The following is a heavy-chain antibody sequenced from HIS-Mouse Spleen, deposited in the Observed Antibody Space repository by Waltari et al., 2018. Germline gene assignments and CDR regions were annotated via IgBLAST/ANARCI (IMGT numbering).Heavy chain of an antibody. CDR2: IYYSGST. D-gene: IGHD6-6*01. CDR1: GGSLSSSRYY. CDR3: ARAIAARPYYFDY. J-gene: IGHJ4*02. V-gene: IGHV4-39*07. Sequence: QLQLQESGPGLVMPSETLSLTFTVSGGSLSSSRYYWGWIRQPPGKGLEWIGSIYYSGSTYYNPSIKSRVTISVDTSKNQFSLKLSSVTAADTAVYYCARAIAARPYYFDYWGQGTLVTVSS.